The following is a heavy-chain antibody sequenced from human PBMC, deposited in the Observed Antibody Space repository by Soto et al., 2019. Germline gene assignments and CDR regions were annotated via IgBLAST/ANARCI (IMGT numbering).Heavy chain of an antibody. V-gene: IGHV3-23*01. CDR3: ASRGNYASFDY. D-gene: IGHD1-7*01. J-gene: IGHJ4*02. CDR1: GFTFSSYA. Sequence: GGSLRLSCAASGFTFSSYAMSWVRQAPGKGLEWVSASRGSGGSTYYADSVKGRFTISRDNSKNTLYLQMNSLRAEDTAVYYCASRGNYASFDYWGQGTLVTVSS. CDR2: SRGSGGST.